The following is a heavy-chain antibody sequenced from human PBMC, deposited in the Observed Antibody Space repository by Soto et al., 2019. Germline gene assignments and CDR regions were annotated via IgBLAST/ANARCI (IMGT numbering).Heavy chain of an antibody. Sequence: EVQLVETGGGLIQPGGSPRLSCAASGFTVSSNYMSWVRQAPGKGLEWVSSIYSDDSTYYADSVKGRFTISRDNSKNTLYLQMNSLRAEDTAVYYCARDLHSSSWFGYWGQGTLVTVSS. J-gene: IGHJ5*01. CDR3: ARDLHSSSWFGY. V-gene: IGHV3-53*02. CDR2: IYSDDST. CDR1: GFTVSSNY. D-gene: IGHD6-13*01.